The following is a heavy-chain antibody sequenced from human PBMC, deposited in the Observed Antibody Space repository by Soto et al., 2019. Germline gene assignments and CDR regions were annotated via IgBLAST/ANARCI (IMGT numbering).Heavy chain of an antibody. CDR3: TTDIQRFYDYIWGSYRPDSFDY. CDR1: GFTFSNAW. Sequence: GGSLRLSCAASGFTFSNAWMSWVRQAPGKGLEWVGRIKSKTDGGTTDYAAPVKGRFTISRDDSKNTLYLQMNSLKTEDTAVYYCTTDIQRFYDYIWGSYRPDSFDYWGQGTLVTVSS. J-gene: IGHJ4*02. V-gene: IGHV3-15*01. CDR2: IKSKTDGGTT. D-gene: IGHD3-16*02.